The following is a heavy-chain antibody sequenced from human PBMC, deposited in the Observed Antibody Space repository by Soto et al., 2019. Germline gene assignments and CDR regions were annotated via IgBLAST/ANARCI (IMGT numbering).Heavy chain of an antibody. V-gene: IGHV4-30-4*01. CDR3: ARDEYQLLSSVSWFDS. CDR1: GGSISDDSY. CDR2: IYHTGNT. Sequence: LSLTCTVSGGSISDDSYWSWIRQTPGKGLEWIGYIYHTGNTYYNPYLRSRVSISVDKSKSQFSLKLISVTAADTAVYFCARDEYQLLSSVSWFDSWGQGTLVTVSS. D-gene: IGHD2-2*01. J-gene: IGHJ5*01.